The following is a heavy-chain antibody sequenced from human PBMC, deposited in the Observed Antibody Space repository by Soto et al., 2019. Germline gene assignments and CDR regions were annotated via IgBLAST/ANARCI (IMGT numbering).Heavy chain of an antibody. D-gene: IGHD2-2*01. CDR3: GKDRVPAAPYYYGMDV. Sequence: GGSLRLSCAASGFTFSSYDMHWVRQAPGKGLEWVAVISYDGSNKYYADSVNGRFTISRANSKNTLYLQMNRLRAEETAAYYCGKDRVPAAPYYYGMDVWGQGTTVPVSS. V-gene: IGHV3-30*18. CDR1: GFTFSSYD. CDR2: ISYDGSNK. J-gene: IGHJ6*02.